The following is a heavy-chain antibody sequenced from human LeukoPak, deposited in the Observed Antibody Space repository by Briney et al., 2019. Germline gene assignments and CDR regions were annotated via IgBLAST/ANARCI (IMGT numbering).Heavy chain of an antibody. D-gene: IGHD4-17*01. J-gene: IGHJ6*03. CDR3: ARAPGVTTVTTPCYYYYYMDV. CDR2: ISSDGSRV. CDR1: GFTFSDYW. V-gene: IGHV3-74*01. Sequence: PGGSLRLSCAASGFTFSDYWMHWVRQAPGKGLVWVSRISSDGSRVTYADSVKGRFTISRDNAKNTLYLQMNSLRAEDTAVYYCARAPGVTTVTTPCYYYYYMDVWGKGTTVTISS.